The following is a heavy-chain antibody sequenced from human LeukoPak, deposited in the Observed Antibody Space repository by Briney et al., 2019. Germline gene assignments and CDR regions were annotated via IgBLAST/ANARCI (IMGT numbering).Heavy chain of an antibody. CDR2: INQGGSVK. CDR1: GFTFRSYW. CDR3: ARVGYSGWNLEY. Sequence: GGSLRLSCAASGFTFRSYWMSWVRQAPGKGLEWVANINQGGSVKYYVDSVKGRFTISRDDAKNSLYVQMNSLRDEATAVYYCARVGYSGWNLEYWGQGTLVTVSS. V-gene: IGHV3-7*01. J-gene: IGHJ4*02. D-gene: IGHD5-12*01.